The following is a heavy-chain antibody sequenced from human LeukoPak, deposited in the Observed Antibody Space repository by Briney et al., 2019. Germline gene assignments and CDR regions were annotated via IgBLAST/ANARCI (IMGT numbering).Heavy chain of an antibody. J-gene: IGHJ4*02. V-gene: IGHV3-15*01. D-gene: IGHD2-15*01. CDR3: TTAPRWVWDIVVEG. CDR2: IKSKTDGGTT. CDR1: GFSFSNAW. Sequence: GSLRLSYAASGFSFSNAWMSWVRPPPGKGLGWVGRIKSKTDGGTTHYAAPVKGRFTISRDDSKNTLYLQMNSLKTEDTAVYYCTTAPRWVWDIVVEGWGQGTLVTVSS.